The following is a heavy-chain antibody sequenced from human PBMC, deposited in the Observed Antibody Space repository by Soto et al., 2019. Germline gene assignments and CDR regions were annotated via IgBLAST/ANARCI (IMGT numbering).Heavy chain of an antibody. CDR1: GFNFGRYG. CDR2: ISDDGNKK. D-gene: IGHD5-12*01. CDR3: ARRLVATISYFGTDV. V-gene: IGHV3-30-3*01. Sequence: QVQLEESGGDVVQPGRSLTLSCEASGFNFGRYGMHWVRQAPGKGLAWVAFISDDGNKKEYSDSVKGRFTISRDNSKNTLNLQMNSLTVEDTAIYYCARRLVATISYFGTDVWGQGTTVTVSS. J-gene: IGHJ6*02.